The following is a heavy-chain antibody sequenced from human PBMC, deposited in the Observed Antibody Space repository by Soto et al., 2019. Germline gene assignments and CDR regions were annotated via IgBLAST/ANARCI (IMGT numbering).Heavy chain of an antibody. Sequence: SETLSLTCTVSGGSISSSSYYWGWIRQPPGKGLEWIGSIYYSGSTYYNPSLKSRVTISVDTSKNQFSLKLSSVTAADTAVYYCAGGPSSCSSTSCYPSSWLDPWGQGTLVTVSS. J-gene: IGHJ5*02. CDR2: IYYSGST. CDR3: AGGPSSCSSTSCYPSSWLDP. V-gene: IGHV4-39*01. D-gene: IGHD2-2*01. CDR1: GGSISSSSYY.